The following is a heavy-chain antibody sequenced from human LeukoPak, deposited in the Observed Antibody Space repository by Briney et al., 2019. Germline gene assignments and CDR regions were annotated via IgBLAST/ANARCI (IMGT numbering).Heavy chain of an antibody. J-gene: IGHJ6*03. D-gene: IGHD3-22*01. Sequence: SQTLSLTCTVSGGSISSDNYCWSWIRQPAGKGLEWIGRVYTSGSTKYNPSLKSRATMSVDTSKNQFSLKLSSVTAADTAVYYCARVQRRYDSSGYYYDHYYYYYMDVWGKGATVTVSS. CDR1: GGSISSDNYC. CDR2: VYTSGST. CDR3: ARVQRRYDSSGYYYDHYYYYYMDV. V-gene: IGHV4-61*02.